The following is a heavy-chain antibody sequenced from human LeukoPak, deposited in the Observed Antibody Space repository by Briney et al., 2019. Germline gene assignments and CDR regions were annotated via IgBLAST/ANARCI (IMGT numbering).Heavy chain of an antibody. CDR2: IYYSGST. Sequence: TASETLSLTCTVSGGSISSYYWSWIRQPPGKGLEWIGYIYYSGSTNYNPSLKSRVTISVDTSKNQFSLKLSSVTAADTAVYYCARELMMAVAGRGEFHYWGQGTLVTVSS. CDR1: GGSISSYY. J-gene: IGHJ4*02. CDR3: ARELMMAVAGRGEFHY. D-gene: IGHD6-13*01. V-gene: IGHV4-59*01.